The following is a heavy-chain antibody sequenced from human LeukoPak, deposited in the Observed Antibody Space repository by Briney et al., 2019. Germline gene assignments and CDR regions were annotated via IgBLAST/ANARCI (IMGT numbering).Heavy chain of an antibody. Sequence: PGGSLRLSCAASGFTVSSNYMSWVRQAPGKGLEWVSVIYSGGSTYYADSVKGRFTISRDNSKNTLYLQMNSLRAEDTAVYYCARANYYDSSGYYYLGSYFDYWGQGTLVTVSS. J-gene: IGHJ4*02. CDR3: ARANYYDSSGYYYLGSYFDY. V-gene: IGHV3-66*02. CDR1: GFTVSSNY. CDR2: IYSGGST. D-gene: IGHD3-22*01.